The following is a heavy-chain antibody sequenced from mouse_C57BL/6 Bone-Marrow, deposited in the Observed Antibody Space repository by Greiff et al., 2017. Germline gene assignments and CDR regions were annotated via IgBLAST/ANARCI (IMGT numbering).Heavy chain of an antibody. V-gene: IGHV5-12*01. Sequence: EVKLVESGGGLVQPGGSLKLSCAASGFTFSDYYMYWVRQTPEKRLEWVAYISNGGGSTYYPDTVKGRFTISRDNAKNTLYLQRSRLKSEDTAMYYCARRGFDYWGQGTTLTVSS. CDR2: ISNGGGST. CDR3: ARRGFDY. CDR1: GFTFSDYY. J-gene: IGHJ2*01.